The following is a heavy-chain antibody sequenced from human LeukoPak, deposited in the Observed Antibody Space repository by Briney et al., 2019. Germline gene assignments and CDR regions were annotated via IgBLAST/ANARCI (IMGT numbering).Heavy chain of an antibody. CDR1: GFTFDDYA. V-gene: IGHV3-9*01. Sequence: HPGGSLRLSCAASGFTFDDYAMHWVRQASGKGLEWVSGISWNSGSIGYADSVKGRFTISRDNAKNSLYLQMNSLRAEDTALYYCAKDNGLGILTSYGMDVWGQGTTVTVSS. CDR2: ISWNSGSI. D-gene: IGHD3-3*01. CDR3: AKDNGLGILTSYGMDV. J-gene: IGHJ6*02.